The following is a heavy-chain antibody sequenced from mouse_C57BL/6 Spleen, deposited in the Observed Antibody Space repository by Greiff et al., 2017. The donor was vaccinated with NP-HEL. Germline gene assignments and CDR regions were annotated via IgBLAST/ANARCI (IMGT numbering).Heavy chain of an antibody. D-gene: IGHD1-1*01. Sequence: VQLQQSGAELVKPGASVKMSCKASGYTFTSYWITWVKQRPGQGLEWIGDIYPGSGSTNYNEKFKSKATLTVDTSSSTAYMQLSSLTSEDSAVYYCARAPLITTPYHLDYWGQGTTLPVS. CDR1: GYTFTSYW. V-gene: IGHV1-55*01. J-gene: IGHJ2*01. CDR2: IYPGSGST. CDR3: ARAPLITTPYHLDY.